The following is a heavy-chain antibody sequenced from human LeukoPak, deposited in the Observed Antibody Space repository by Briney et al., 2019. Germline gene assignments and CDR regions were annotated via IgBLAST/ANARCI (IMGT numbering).Heavy chain of an antibody. Sequence: GGSLRLSCAASGFTFSDYYMTWIRQAPGKGLEWVSYISGSSSDTNYADFVKGRFTISRDNSKNTQSLQMNILRAEDTAVYYCLGYCSGGNCYSGGYWGQGTLVTVSS. J-gene: IGHJ4*02. CDR3: LGYCSGGNCYSGGY. CDR1: GFTFSDYY. V-gene: IGHV3-11*03. D-gene: IGHD2-15*01. CDR2: ISGSSSDT.